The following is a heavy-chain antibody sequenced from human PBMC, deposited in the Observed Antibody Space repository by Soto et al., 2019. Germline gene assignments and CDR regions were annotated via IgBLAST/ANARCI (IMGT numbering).Heavy chain of an antibody. CDR1: GFTFSSYS. Sequence: EVQLVESGGGLVQPGGSLRHSCAASGFTFSSYSMNWVRQAPGKGLEWVSYISSSSSTIYYADSVKGRFTISRDNAKNSLHLQMNSLRDEDTAVYYCARPEYSSSSYGMDVWGQGTTVTVSS. CDR3: ARPEYSSSSYGMDV. CDR2: ISSSSSTI. J-gene: IGHJ6*02. D-gene: IGHD6-6*01. V-gene: IGHV3-48*02.